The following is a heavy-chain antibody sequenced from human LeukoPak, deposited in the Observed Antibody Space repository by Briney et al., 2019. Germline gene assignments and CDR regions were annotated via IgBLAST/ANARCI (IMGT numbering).Heavy chain of an antibody. Sequence: GGSLRLSCTASGFTFDDYAMHWVRQAPGKGLEWVSLISGDGAGTYYADSVKGRFTISRDNSKNSLYLQMNSLRTEDTALYYCAKAGMGATLCYGMDVWGQGTTVTVSS. CDR3: AKAGMGATLCYGMDV. CDR1: GFTFDDYA. V-gene: IGHV3-43*02. CDR2: ISGDGAGT. J-gene: IGHJ6*02. D-gene: IGHD1-26*01.